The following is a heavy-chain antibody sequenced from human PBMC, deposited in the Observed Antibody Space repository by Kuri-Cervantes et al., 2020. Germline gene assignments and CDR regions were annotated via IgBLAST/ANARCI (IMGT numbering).Heavy chain of an antibody. CDR1: GGSISSYY. D-gene: IGHD3-10*02. Sequence: GSLRLSCTVSGGSISSYYLSWIREPPGKGLEWIGYIYYSGSTNYNPSLKSRVTISVDTSKNQFSLKLSSVTAADTAVYYCAREGAITMLDFNPRYYYYYYGMDVWGQGTTVTVSS. J-gene: IGHJ6*02. V-gene: IGHV4-59*01. CDR2: IYYSGST. CDR3: AREGAITMLDFNPRYYYYYYGMDV.